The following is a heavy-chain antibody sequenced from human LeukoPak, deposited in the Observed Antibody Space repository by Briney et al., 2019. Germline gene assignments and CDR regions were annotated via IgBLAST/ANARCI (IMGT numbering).Heavy chain of an antibody. CDR1: GGSISSGGYY. CDR3: EGTMIVGIDAFDI. J-gene: IGHJ3*02. V-gene: IGHV4-31*03. Sequence: PSETLSLTCTVSGGSISSGGYYWSWIRQHPGKGLEWIGYIYYSGSTYYNPSLKSRVTISVDTSRNQFSLKLSSVTAADTAVYYCEGTMIVGIDAFDIWGQGTMVTVSS. D-gene: IGHD3-22*01. CDR2: IYYSGST.